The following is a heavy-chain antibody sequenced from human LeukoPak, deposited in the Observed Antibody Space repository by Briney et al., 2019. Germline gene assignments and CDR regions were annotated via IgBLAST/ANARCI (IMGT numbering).Heavy chain of an antibody. V-gene: IGHV3-7*01. CDR1: GFTFSSYC. CDR2: IKQDGSEK. J-gene: IGHJ4*02. Sequence: GGSLRLSCAASGFTFSSYCMSWVRQAPGKGLEWVANIKQDGSEKYYVDSVKGRFTISRDNAKNSLYLQMNSLRAEDTAVYYCARDRYYYDSSGYYLPSFHYWGQGTLVTVSS. D-gene: IGHD3-22*01. CDR3: ARDRYYYDSSGYYLPSFHY.